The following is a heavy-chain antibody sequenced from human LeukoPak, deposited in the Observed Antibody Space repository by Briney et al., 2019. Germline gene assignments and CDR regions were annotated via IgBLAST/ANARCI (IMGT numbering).Heavy chain of an antibody. Sequence: PGGSLRLSCAASGFTFTTYSFSWVRQAPGKGLEWVSYISATGDTIYYGDSVKGRFTISRDKARNSLDLQMNDLRVEDTAVYFCARGTFWFEFWGQGTLVTVSS. V-gene: IGHV3-48*01. CDR3: ARGTFWFEF. D-gene: IGHD1-1*01. CDR2: ISATGDTI. CDR1: GFTFTTYS. J-gene: IGHJ5*01.